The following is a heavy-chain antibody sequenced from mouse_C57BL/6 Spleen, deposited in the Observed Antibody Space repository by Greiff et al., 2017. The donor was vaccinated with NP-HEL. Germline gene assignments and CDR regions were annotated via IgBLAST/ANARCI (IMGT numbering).Heavy chain of an antibody. CDR1: GFSLTSYG. V-gene: IGHV2-5*01. J-gene: IGHJ4*01. D-gene: IGHD1-1*01. CDR3: AKKGYYGSSHYAMDY. CDR2: IWRGGST. Sequence: QVQLQQSGPGLVQPSQSLSITCTVSGFSLTSYGVHWVRQSPGKGLEWLGVIWRGGSTDYNAAFMSRLSITKDNSKSQVFFKMNSLQADDTAIYYCAKKGYYGSSHYAMDYWGQGTSVTVSS.